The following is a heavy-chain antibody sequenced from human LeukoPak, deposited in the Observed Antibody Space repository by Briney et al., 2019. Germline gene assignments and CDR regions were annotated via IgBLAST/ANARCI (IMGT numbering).Heavy chain of an antibody. Sequence: PGGSLRLSCAASGFTFSSYGMHWVRQAPGKGLEWVAFIRYDGSNKYYADSVKGRFTISRDNSKNTLYLQMNSLRAEDTAVYYCAKEIDYSGSYNPRGGGDAFDIWGQGTMVTVSS. J-gene: IGHJ3*02. V-gene: IGHV3-30*02. CDR2: IRYDGSNK. CDR1: GFTFSSYG. CDR3: AKEIDYSGSYNPRGGGDAFDI. D-gene: IGHD1-26*01.